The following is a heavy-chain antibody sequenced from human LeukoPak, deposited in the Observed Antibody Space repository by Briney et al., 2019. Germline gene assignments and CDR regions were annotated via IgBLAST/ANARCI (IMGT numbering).Heavy chain of an antibody. CDR3: ARGSRGYSFG. D-gene: IGHD5-18*01. CDR1: GGSVSSGSYC. V-gene: IGHV4-61*01. Sequence: PSETLSLTCTVSGGSVSSGSYCWSWIRQPPGKGLEWIGYIYYTGSTNYNPSLKSRVTISVDTSKNQFSLKLSSVTAADTAVYYCARGSRGYSFGWGQGTLVTVSS. J-gene: IGHJ4*02. CDR2: IYYTGST.